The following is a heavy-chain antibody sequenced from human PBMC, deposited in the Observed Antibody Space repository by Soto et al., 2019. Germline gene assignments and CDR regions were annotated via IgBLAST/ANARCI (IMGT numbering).Heavy chain of an antibody. Sequence: EVQLVESGGGLVQPGGSLRLSCAASGFTFSSYSMNWVRQAPGKGLEWVSYISSISSTIYYADSVKGRFTISRDNAKNSLYLQMNSLRAEDTAVYYCARCDGDYEDYFDYWGQGTLVTVSS. CDR2: ISSISSTI. D-gene: IGHD4-17*01. V-gene: IGHV3-48*01. CDR1: GFTFSSYS. CDR3: ARCDGDYEDYFDY. J-gene: IGHJ4*02.